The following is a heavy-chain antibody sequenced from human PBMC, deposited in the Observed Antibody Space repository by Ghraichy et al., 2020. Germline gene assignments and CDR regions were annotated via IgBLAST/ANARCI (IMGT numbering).Heavy chain of an antibody. CDR2: IYYSGST. Sequence: SETLSLTCTVSGGSISSKYWSWIRQPPGKGLEWIGYIYYSGSTNYNPSLKSRVTILVDTSKNQFSLKLSSVTAADTAVYYCARTPARAYCSGGSCYPYYYYAMDVWGQGTTVTVSS. CDR1: GGSISSKY. V-gene: IGHV4-59*01. CDR3: ARTPARAYCSGGSCYPYYYYAMDV. J-gene: IGHJ6*02. D-gene: IGHD2-15*01.